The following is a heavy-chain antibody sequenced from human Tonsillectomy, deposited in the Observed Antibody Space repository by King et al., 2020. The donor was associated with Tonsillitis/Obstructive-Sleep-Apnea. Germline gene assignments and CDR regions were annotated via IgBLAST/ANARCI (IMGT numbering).Heavy chain of an antibody. CDR2: IKRKTVGGTT. CDR3: SGRITIFGVGFDY. CDR1: GFTFSNAW. Sequence: VQLVESGGGLVKPGGSLRLSCAASGFTFSNAWMSWVCQAPGKGLEWVGRIKRKTVGGTTDYAAPVKGRSTISRDDSKNTLYLQMNSLKTEDTAVYYCSGRITIFGVGFDYWGQGTLVTVSS. V-gene: IGHV3-15*01. D-gene: IGHD3-3*01. J-gene: IGHJ4*02.